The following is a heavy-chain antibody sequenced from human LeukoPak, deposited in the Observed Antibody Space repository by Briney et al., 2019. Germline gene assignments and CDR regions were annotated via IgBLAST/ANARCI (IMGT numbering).Heavy chain of an antibody. Sequence: GGSLRLSCAASGFTFDDYSMHWVRQAPGKGLEWVSGVSWNSGSAGYADSVKGRFTISRDSAKNSLYLQMNSLRTEDTALYYCAKDRTYSAYAALDYWGQGTLVTVSS. D-gene: IGHD5-12*01. J-gene: IGHJ4*02. CDR1: GFTFDDYS. V-gene: IGHV3-9*01. CDR3: AKDRTYSAYAALDY. CDR2: VSWNSGSA.